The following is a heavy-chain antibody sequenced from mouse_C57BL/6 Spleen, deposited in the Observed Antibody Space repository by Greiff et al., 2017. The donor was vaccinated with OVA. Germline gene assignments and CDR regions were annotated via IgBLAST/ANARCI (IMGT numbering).Heavy chain of an antibody. CDR3: ARGLFDY. CDR1: GYAFTNYL. J-gene: IGHJ2*01. Sequence: VQLQESGAELVRPGTSVKVSCKASGYAFTNYLIEWVKQRPGQGLEWIGVINPGSGGTNYNEKFKGKATLTADKSSSTAYMQLSRLTSEDSVVYFCARGLFDYWGQGTTLTVSS. CDR2: INPGSGGT. V-gene: IGHV1-54*01.